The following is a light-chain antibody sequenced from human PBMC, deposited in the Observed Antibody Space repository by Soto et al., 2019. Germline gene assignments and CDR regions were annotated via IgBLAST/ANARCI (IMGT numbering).Light chain of an antibody. V-gene: IGKV3-20*01. CDR1: QSVSSSS. Sequence: EIVLTQSPGTLSLSPGERATLSCRASQSVSSSSLAWYQPKPGQAPRLLIYGASSRATSIPDRVSGSGSGTDFTLTISRLEPEDFAVYYCQQYGSSPPMYTFGQGTKLEIK. CDR3: QQYGSSPPMYT. J-gene: IGKJ2*01. CDR2: GAS.